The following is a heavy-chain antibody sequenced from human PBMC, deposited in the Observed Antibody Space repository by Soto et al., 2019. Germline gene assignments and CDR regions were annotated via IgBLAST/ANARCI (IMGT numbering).Heavy chain of an antibody. J-gene: IGHJ4*02. V-gene: IGHV4-59*01. CDR1: GASFISSY. CDR2: IYYSGST. D-gene: IGHD4-17*01. Sequence: QVQLQESGPGLVKPSETLSLTCTVSGASFISSYWSWIRQPPGKGLEWIGYIYYSGSTNYNPSLKSRVTISVDTSKNQFSLKLSSVTAADTAVYYCARGLRYFDYWGQETLVTVSS. CDR3: ARGLRYFDY.